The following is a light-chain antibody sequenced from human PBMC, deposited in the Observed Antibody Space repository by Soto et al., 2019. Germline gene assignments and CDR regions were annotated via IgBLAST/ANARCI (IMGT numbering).Light chain of an antibody. V-gene: IGKV3-15*01. J-gene: IGKJ1*01. CDR3: QHYNNWPPWT. CDR2: GAS. Sequence: ERVMRQSPATLSVSPGERATLSCRASQSVSSNLAWYQQKPGQAPRLLIYGASTRATGVPARFSGSGSGTEFTLTISSLQSEDFAVYYCQHYNNWPPWTFGQGTKVDI. CDR1: QSVSSN.